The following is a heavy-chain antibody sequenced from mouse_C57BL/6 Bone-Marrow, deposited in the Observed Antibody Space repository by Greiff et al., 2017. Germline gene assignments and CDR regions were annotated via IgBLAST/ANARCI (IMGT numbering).Heavy chain of an antibody. CDR2: IDPSDSYT. V-gene: IGHV1-69*01. D-gene: IGHD1-1*01. Sequence: VQLQQPGAELVMPGASVKLSCKASGYTFTSYWMHWVKQRPGQGLEWIGEIDPSDSYTNYNQKFKGKSTLTVDKSSSTAYMQLSSLTSEDSAVYYCARNYGSLVAYWGQGTLVTGSA. CDR1: GYTFTSYW. J-gene: IGHJ3*01. CDR3: ARNYGSLVAY.